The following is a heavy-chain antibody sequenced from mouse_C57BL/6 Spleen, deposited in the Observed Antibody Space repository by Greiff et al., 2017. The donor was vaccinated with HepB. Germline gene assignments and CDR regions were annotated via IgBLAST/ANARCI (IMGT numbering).Heavy chain of an antibody. D-gene: IGHD1-1*01. V-gene: IGHV5-4*01. CDR3: ARDPGYYGSSGYFDY. CDR2: ISDGGSYT. CDR1: GFTFSSYA. J-gene: IGHJ2*01. Sequence: EVKLMESGGGLVKPGGSLKLSCAASGFTFSSYAMSWVRQTPEKRLEWVATISDGGSYTYYPDNVKGRFTISRDNAKNNLYLQMSHLKSEDTAMYYCARDPGYYGSSGYFDYWGQGTTLTVSS.